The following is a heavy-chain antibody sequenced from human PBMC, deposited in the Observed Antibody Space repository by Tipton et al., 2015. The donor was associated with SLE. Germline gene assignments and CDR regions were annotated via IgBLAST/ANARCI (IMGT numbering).Heavy chain of an antibody. D-gene: IGHD6-13*01. Sequence: TLSLTCTVSGGSISSGGYYWNWIRQHPGKGLEWVGYIYYSGSTNYNPSLKSRVTISVDTSKNQFSLKLSSVTAADTAVYYCARANSSSWYGVDYYGMDVWGQGTTVTVSS. CDR3: ARANSSSWYGVDYYGMDV. V-gene: IGHV4-61*08. CDR1: GGSISSGGYY. CDR2: IYYSGST. J-gene: IGHJ6*02.